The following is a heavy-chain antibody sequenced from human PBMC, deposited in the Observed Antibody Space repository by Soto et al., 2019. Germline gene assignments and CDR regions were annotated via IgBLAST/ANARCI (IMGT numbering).Heavy chain of an antibody. CDR2: INERGGST. CDR1: GFTFSTYA. D-gene: IGHD1-1*01. V-gene: IGHV3-23*01. CDR3: AKDKSTTTAFDI. J-gene: IGHJ3*02. Sequence: GGSLRLSCADSGFTFSTYALSWFRQAPGKGLEWVSAINERGGSTYYADSVKGRFTISRDNSKRTLYLQMNSLRAEDTALYFCAKDKSTTTAFDIWGQGTMVTVSS.